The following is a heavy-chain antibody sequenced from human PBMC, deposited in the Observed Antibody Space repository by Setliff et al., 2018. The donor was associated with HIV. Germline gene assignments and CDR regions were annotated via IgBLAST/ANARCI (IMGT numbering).Heavy chain of an antibody. V-gene: IGHV1-2*02. CDR1: AYTFTRYD. Sequence: ASVKVSCKASAYTFTRYDMSWVRQAPGQGLEWMGWINPNSGGTNYAQKFQGRVTMTRDTSISTAYMELSRLRSDDTAVYYCARTLPQYTNLFDYWGQGTLVTVSS. J-gene: IGHJ4*02. CDR2: INPNSGGT. CDR3: ARTLPQYTNLFDY. D-gene: IGHD5-18*01.